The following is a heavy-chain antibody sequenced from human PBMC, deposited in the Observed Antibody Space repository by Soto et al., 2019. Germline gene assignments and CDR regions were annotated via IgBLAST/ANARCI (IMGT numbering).Heavy chain of an antibody. CDR1: GYTFTSYA. D-gene: IGHD5-12*01. CDR3: ARVLVATIYYYGMDV. J-gene: IGHJ6*02. V-gene: IGHV1-3*01. CDR2: INAGNGNT. Sequence: ASVKVSCKASGYTFTSYAMHWVRQAPGQRLEWMGWINAGNGNTKYSQKFQGRVTITRDTSASTAYMELSSLRSEDTAVYYCARVLVATIYYYGMDVWGQGTTVNRLL.